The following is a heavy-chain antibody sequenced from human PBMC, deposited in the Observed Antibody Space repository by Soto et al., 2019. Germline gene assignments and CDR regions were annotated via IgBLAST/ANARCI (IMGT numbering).Heavy chain of an antibody. CDR2: ISSTSGTI. CDR1: GFTFSSYS. V-gene: IGHV3-48*02. J-gene: IGHJ6*02. CDR3: AKTSLRVYYYGMDV. Sequence: EVQLVESGGGLVQPGGSLRLSCAASGFTFSSYSMNWVRQAPGKGLEWVSHISSTSGTIYYADSVKGRFTTSRDNAKNSLHLQMNSLRDEDTGVYYCAKTSLRVYYYGMDVWGQGTTVTVSS.